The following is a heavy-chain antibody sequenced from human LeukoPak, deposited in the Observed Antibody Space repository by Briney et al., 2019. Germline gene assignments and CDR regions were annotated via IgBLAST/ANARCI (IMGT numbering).Heavy chain of an antibody. CDR2: IKSKTDGEAT. D-gene: IGHD1-26*01. Sequence: PGGSLRLSCAASGFTFSNAWMSWVRQAPGKWLEWVGRIKSKTDGEATDYAAPVKGRFTIARYDSKNTLYLQMNSLKTEDTAVYYCTKDLRWELRPFDYWGQGTLVTVSS. J-gene: IGHJ4*02. V-gene: IGHV3-15*01. CDR1: GFTFSNAW. CDR3: TKDLRWELRPFDY.